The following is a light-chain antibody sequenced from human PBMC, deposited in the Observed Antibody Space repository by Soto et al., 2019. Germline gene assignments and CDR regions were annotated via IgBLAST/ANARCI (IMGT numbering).Light chain of an antibody. Sequence: DIQLTQSPMSLSASVGDRVTITCRASQDIRNFVAWYQQKPGQAPKLLIYAASTLQSGVPSRFSGNGSGTDFTLTINSLQSEDVATYSCQKYSSVPVFGPGTKVEIK. CDR1: QDIRNF. V-gene: IGKV1-27*01. CDR3: QKYSSVPV. J-gene: IGKJ3*01. CDR2: AAS.